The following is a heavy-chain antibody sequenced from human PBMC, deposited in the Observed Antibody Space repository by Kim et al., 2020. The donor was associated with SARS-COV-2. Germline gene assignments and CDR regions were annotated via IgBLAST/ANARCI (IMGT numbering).Heavy chain of an antibody. Sequence: GGSLRLSCAASGFTVSSNYMSWVRQAPEKGLEWVSIIYSGGSTYYADSLKGRFTISRDNSKNTLYLQMNSLRAEDTAVYYCASEILGVTTGYYYYYGMDVWGQGTTVTVSS. J-gene: IGHJ6*02. V-gene: IGHV3-53*01. D-gene: IGHD1-26*01. CDR1: GFTVSSNY. CDR3: ASEILGVTTGYYYYYGMDV. CDR2: IYSGGST.